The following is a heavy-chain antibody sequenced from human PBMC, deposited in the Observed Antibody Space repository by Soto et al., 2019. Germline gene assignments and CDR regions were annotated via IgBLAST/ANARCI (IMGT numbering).Heavy chain of an antibody. V-gene: IGHV4-31*03. CDR2: IYYSKST. CDR3: ASRVFP. J-gene: IGHJ5*02. Sequence: QVQLQESGPGLVKPSQTLSLTCTVSGGSISSGGYYWSWIRQHPGKGLEWIGYIYYSKSTYYNPSIKRRVLRSLATSKTQFSLMLSSVTAADAAVYYGASRVFPWGQGTLVTVSS. CDR1: GGSISSGGYY.